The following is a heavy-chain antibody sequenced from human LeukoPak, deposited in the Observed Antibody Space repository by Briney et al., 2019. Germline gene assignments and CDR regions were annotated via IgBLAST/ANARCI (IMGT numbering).Heavy chain of an antibody. CDR3: ATTTGRGIMITFGGVIVY. V-gene: IGHV4-39*01. J-gene: IGHJ4*02. CDR1: GGSISSSSYY. CDR2: IYYSGST. Sequence: PSETLSLTCTVSGGSISSSSYYWGWIRQPPGKGLEWIGSIYYSGSTYYNPSLKRRVTISVDTSKNQFSLKLSSVTAADTAVYYCATTTGRGIMITFGGVIVYWGQGTLVTVSS. D-gene: IGHD3-16*02.